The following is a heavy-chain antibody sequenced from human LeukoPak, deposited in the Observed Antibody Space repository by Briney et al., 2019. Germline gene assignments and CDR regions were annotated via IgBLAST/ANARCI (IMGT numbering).Heavy chain of an antibody. D-gene: IGHD3-22*01. J-gene: IGHJ3*02. V-gene: IGHV3-72*01. CDR2: SRSKAGSYTT. CDR1: GFTFSDHF. Sequence: GGSLRLSCAVSGFTFSDHFMDWVRQAPGKGLEWVGRSRSKAGSYTTEYAASVKGRFTISRDDSKSSLYLQMNSLKTEDTAVYYCARESYYYDSSGYTRGRAFDIWGQGTMVTVSS. CDR3: ARESYYYDSSGYTRGRAFDI.